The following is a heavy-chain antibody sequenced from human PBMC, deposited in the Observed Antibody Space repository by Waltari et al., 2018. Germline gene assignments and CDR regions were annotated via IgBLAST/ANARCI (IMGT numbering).Heavy chain of an antibody. Sequence: QLQLQESGPGLVKPSETLSLTCTVSGGSLSSSSYYWGWIRQPPGKGLEWIGSIYYSGSTYYNPSLKSRVTISVDTSKNQFSLKLSSVTAADTAVYYCARAFYCSSTSCPPGYWGQGTLVTVSS. V-gene: IGHV4-39*07. CDR2: IYYSGST. CDR1: GGSLSSSSYY. D-gene: IGHD2-2*01. CDR3: ARAFYCSSTSCPPGY. J-gene: IGHJ4*02.